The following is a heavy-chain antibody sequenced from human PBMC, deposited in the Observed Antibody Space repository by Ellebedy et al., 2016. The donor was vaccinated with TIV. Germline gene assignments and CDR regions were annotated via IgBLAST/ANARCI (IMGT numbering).Heavy chain of an antibody. Sequence: SVKVSCXASGGTFSSYAISWVRQAPGQGLEWMGGIIPIFGTANYAQKFQGRVTITADKSTSTAYMELSSLRSEDTAVYYCARLGRLDWLFVQGGNYYYGMDVWGQGTTVTVSS. CDR1: GGTFSSYA. CDR3: ARLGRLDWLFVQGGNYYYGMDV. V-gene: IGHV1-69*06. J-gene: IGHJ6*02. D-gene: IGHD3-9*01. CDR2: IIPIFGTA.